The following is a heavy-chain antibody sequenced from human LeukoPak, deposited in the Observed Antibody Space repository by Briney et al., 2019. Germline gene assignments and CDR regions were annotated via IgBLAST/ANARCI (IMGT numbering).Heavy chain of an antibody. Sequence: ASVKASCKASGYTFTSYDINWVRQATGQGLEWMGWMNPNSGNTGYAQKFQGRITMTRNTSISTAYMELSSLRSDDTAVYYCAAQRDPRPFDHWGQGTLITVSS. CDR1: GYTFTSYD. V-gene: IGHV1-8*01. J-gene: IGHJ4*02. CDR2: MNPNSGNT. CDR3: AAQRDPRPFDH. D-gene: IGHD5-24*01.